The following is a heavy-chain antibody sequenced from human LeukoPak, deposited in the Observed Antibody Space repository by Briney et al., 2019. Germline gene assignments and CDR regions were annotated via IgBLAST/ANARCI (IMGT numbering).Heavy chain of an antibody. CDR1: GFTFSSYA. CDR2: ISYDGSNK. J-gene: IGHJ4*02. CDR3: ARDLSGYMDY. Sequence: TGGSLRLSCAASGFTFSSYAMHWIRQAPGKGLEWVAVISYDGSNKYYADSVNGRFTISRDNSKNTLYLQMNSLRAEDTAVYYCARDLSGYMDYWGQGTLVTVSS. V-gene: IGHV3-30*04. D-gene: IGHD3-9*01.